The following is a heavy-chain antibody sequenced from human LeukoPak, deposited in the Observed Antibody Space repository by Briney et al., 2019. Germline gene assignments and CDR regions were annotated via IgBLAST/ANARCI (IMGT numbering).Heavy chain of an antibody. V-gene: IGHV3-23*01. Sequence: GGSLRLSCLTSGFTFSTNAMSWVRQAPGKGLEWISGISGSGASTYYADSVTGRFTISRDNSKNTLYLQMNSLRAEDTAVYYCARASYDFWSGYIDYWGQGTLVTVSS. J-gene: IGHJ4*02. CDR2: ISGSGAST. CDR3: ARASYDFWSGYIDY. CDR1: GFTFSTNA. D-gene: IGHD3-3*01.